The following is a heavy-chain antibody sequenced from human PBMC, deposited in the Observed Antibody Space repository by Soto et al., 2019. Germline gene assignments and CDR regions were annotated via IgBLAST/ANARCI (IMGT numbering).Heavy chain of an antibody. J-gene: IGHJ6*03. CDR1: GGSSRSRRYY. V-gene: IGHV4-39*02. CDR2: IYYSGST. CDR3: AREMTTPTDYYYYYMDV. Sequence: TLCLTCTGSGGSSRSRRYYWGWISQPPGKGLEWIGSIYYSGSTYYNPSLKSRVTISVDTSKNQFSLKLSSVTAADTAVYYCAREMTTPTDYYYYYMDVWGKGTTVTVSS.